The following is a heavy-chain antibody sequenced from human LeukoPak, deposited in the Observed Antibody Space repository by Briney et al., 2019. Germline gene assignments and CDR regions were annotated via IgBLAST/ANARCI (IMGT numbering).Heavy chain of an antibody. CDR1: GGSISSGGYY. D-gene: IGHD5-18*01. J-gene: IGHJ4*02. CDR3: ARLGATAMDY. Sequence: PSETLSLTCTVSGGSISSGGYYWSWIRQHPGKGLEWIGYIYYSGSTYYNPSLKSRVTISVDTSKNQFSLRLSSVTAADTAVYYCARLGATAMDYWGQGTLVTVSS. V-gene: IGHV4-31*03. CDR2: IYYSGST.